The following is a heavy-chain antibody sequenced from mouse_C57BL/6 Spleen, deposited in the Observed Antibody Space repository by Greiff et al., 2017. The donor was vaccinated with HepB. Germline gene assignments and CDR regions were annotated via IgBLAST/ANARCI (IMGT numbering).Heavy chain of an antibody. Sequence: EVKLMESGGGLVQPGGSMKLSCVASGFTFSNYWMNWVRQSPEKGLEWVAQIRLKSDNYATHYAESVKGRFTISRDDSKSSVYLQMNNLRAEDTGIYYCRGDYHGGYYAMDYWGQGTSVTVSS. J-gene: IGHJ4*01. V-gene: IGHV6-3*01. CDR2: IRLKSDNYAT. D-gene: IGHD1-1*01. CDR3: RGDYHGGYYAMDY. CDR1: GFTFSNYW.